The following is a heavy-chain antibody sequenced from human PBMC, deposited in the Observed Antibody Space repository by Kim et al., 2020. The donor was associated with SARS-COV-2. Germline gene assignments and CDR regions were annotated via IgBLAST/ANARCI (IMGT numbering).Heavy chain of an antibody. J-gene: IGHJ6*02. Sequence: GGSPRLSCAASGFTFSTYSMNWVRQAPGKGLEWVSSISTSSIYIYYADSAKGRFTISRDNAKSSLFLQMNSLRAEDTGVYYCARFEGYGMEVWGQGTTVT. CDR1: GFTFSTYS. D-gene: IGHD3-9*01. V-gene: IGHV3-21*01. CDR3: ARFEGYGMEV. CDR2: ISTSSIYI.